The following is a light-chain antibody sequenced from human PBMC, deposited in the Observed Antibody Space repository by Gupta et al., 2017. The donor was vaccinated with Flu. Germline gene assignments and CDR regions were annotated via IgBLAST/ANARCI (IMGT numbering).Light chain of an antibody. Sequence: GASSDVGGNNYVSWYQQHPGKAPRLMIYEVSKRPSGIPYRFSGFKSGNTASLTVSGLQAEDEADYYCSSYGGTYEVFGTGTKVSVL. J-gene: IGLJ1*01. CDR2: EVS. V-gene: IGLV2-8*01. CDR1: SSDVGGNNY. CDR3: SSYGGTYEV.